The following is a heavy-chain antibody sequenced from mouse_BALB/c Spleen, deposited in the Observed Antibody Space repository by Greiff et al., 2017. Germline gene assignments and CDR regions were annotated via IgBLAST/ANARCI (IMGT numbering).Heavy chain of an antibody. D-gene: IGHD2-1*01. V-gene: IGHV1S137*01. CDR2: ISTYYGDA. Sequence: VQLQQSGAELVRPGVSVKISCKGSGYTFTDYAMHWVKQSHAKSLEWIGVISTYYGDASYNQKFKGKATMTVDKSSSTAYMELARLTSEDSAIYYCARGDGNYDFDYWGQGTTLTVSS. CDR1: GYTFTDYA. J-gene: IGHJ2*01. CDR3: ARGDGNYDFDY.